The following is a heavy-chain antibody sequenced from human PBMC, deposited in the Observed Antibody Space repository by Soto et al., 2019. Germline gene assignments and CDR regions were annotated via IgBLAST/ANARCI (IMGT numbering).Heavy chain of an antibody. V-gene: IGHV4-61*01. Sequence: QVQLQESGPGLVKPSETLSLTCTVPGDSVSSDSYYRSWIRQPPGKGLEWIGYIYHSGSTNYDPSLKSRVSISVDTSKNQFSLKLSSVTAADTAVYYCARGGYYEYFQYWGQGTLVTVSS. D-gene: IGHD5-18*01. CDR3: ARGGYYEYFQY. J-gene: IGHJ1*01. CDR1: GDSVSSDSYY. CDR2: IYHSGST.